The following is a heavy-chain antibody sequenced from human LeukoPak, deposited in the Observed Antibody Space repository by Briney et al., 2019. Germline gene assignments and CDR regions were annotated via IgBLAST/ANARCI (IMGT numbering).Heavy chain of an antibody. V-gene: IGHV4-34*01. CDR3: ARASPIGDDPWELLDY. Sequence: SKTLSLTCAVYGGSFSGYYWSWIRQPPGKGLEWIGEINHSGSTNYNPSLKSRVTISVDTSKNQFSLKLSSVTAADTAVYYCARASPIGDDPWELLDYWGQGTLVTVSS. J-gene: IGHJ4*02. CDR1: GGSFSGYY. CDR2: INHSGST. D-gene: IGHD1-26*01.